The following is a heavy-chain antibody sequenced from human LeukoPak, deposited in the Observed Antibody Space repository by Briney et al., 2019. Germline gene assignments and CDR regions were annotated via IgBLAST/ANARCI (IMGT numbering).Heavy chain of an antibody. CDR2: IYYSGST. Sequence: PSETLSLTCTVSGGSTSSSSYYWGWIRQPPGKGLEWIGSIYYSGSTYYNPSLKSRVTISVDTSKNQFSLKLSSVTAADTAVYYCARGAGYFDLWGRGTLVTVSS. CDR3: ARGAGYFDL. CDR1: GGSTSSSSYY. J-gene: IGHJ2*01. V-gene: IGHV4-39*07.